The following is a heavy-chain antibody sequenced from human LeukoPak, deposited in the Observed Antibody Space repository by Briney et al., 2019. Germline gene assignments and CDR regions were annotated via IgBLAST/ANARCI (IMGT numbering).Heavy chain of an antibody. CDR2: ITTSDGNT. J-gene: IGHJ4*02. CDR3: AKDGGLWVSAHWGDS. V-gene: IGHV3-23*01. CDR1: GFTFSSYT. Sequence: GGSLRLSCAASGFTFSSYTMSWVRQAPGKGLEWVSTITTSDGNTYYADSVEGRFTVSRDNSKNTLFLQMNSLRAEDTAVYYCAKDGGLWVSAHWGDSWGRGTLGTVSS. D-gene: IGHD7-27*01.